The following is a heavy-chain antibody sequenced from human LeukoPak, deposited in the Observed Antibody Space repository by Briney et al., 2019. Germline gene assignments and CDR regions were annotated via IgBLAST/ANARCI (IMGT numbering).Heavy chain of an antibody. CDR1: GFTFSSYS. J-gene: IGHJ4*02. V-gene: IGHV3-48*01. CDR2: ISSSSSTI. D-gene: IGHD6-19*01. Sequence: GGSLRLSCAASGFTFSSYSMNWVRQAPGKGLEWVSYISSSSSTIYYADSVKGRFTISRDNAKNSLYLQMNSLGAEDTAVYYCARDLSGPDYWGQGTLVTVSS. CDR3: ARDLSGPDY.